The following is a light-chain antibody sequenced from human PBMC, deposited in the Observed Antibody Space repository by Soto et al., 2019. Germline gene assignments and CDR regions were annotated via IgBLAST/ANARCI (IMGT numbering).Light chain of an antibody. J-gene: IGLJ2*01. CDR3: SSYAGSTGVV. CDR2: EVS. V-gene: IGLV2-8*01. Sequence: QSALTQPPSASGSPGQSVTISCTGTSSDVGGYNYVSWYQQHPGKAPKLMIYEVSKRPSGVPDRFSGSKSGNTASLTVSGLQAEDEADYYCSSYAGSTGVVFGGGTQLPS. CDR1: SSDVGGYNY.